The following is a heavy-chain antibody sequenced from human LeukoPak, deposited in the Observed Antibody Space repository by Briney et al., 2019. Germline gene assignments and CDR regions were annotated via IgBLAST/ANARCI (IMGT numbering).Heavy chain of an antibody. Sequence: GGSVRLSCTVSGFSISSYWRTWVRQAPGKCLEWVASIKHDGSGEYYVDSVRGRFTISRDNAKNSLHLQMNSLRADDTAVDYCGKIGGNNWFDPWGQGTLVTVSS. D-gene: IGHD2-15*01. V-gene: IGHV3-7*01. CDR3: GKIGGNNWFDP. CDR1: GFSISSYW. J-gene: IGHJ5*02. CDR2: IKHDGSGE.